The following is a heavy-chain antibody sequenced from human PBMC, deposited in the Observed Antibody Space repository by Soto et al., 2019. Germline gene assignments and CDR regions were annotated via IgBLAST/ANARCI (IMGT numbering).Heavy chain of an antibody. CDR2: INSGSATI. Sequence: EVQLVEAGGGLVQPGGSLRLSCKASGFTFSYYSLNWVRQGPGKGLEWIAHINSGSATINYADSVRSRFTISRDDAKDSLYLQMNCLRDEATAIFYCVTGLSVGVTNKTFHYWGQGTRVNVSS. V-gene: IGHV3-48*02. J-gene: IGHJ4*02. D-gene: IGHD3-22*01. CDR3: VTGLSVGVTNKTFHY. CDR1: GFTFSYYS.